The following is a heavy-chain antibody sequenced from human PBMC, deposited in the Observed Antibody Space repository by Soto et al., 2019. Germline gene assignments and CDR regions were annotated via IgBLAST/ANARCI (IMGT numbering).Heavy chain of an antibody. CDR3: ARDSELHDAFDI. V-gene: IGHV3-30-3*01. CDR2: ISYDGSNK. J-gene: IGHJ3*02. D-gene: IGHD1-26*01. Sequence: QVQLVESGGGVVQPGRSLRLSCAASGFTFSSYAMHWFRQAPGKGLEWVAVISYDGSNKYYADSVKGRFTISRDNSKNTLYLQMNSLRAEDTAVYYCARDSELHDAFDIWGQGTMVTVSS. CDR1: GFTFSSYA.